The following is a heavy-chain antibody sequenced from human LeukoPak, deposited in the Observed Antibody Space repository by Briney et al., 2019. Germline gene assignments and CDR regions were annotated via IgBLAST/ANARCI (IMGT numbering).Heavy chain of an antibody. CDR2: TSYDGSNK. J-gene: IGHJ4*02. V-gene: IGHV3-30*03. Sequence: GGSLRLSCAASGFTFSSYGMHWVRQAPGEGLEWVAVTSYDGSNKYYADSVKGRFTISRDNSKNTLYLQMSSLRVEDTALYYCARDYDSSGYLPDYWGQGTLVTVSS. D-gene: IGHD3-22*01. CDR1: GFTFSSYG. CDR3: ARDYDSSGYLPDY.